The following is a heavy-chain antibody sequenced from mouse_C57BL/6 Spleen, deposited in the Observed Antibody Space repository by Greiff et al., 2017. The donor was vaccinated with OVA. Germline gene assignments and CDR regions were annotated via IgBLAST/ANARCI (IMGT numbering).Heavy chain of an antibody. V-gene: IGHV6-3*01. CDR2: IRLKSENYAT. CDR3: TGGNYPFGYAMDD. CDR1: GFTFSNYW. Sequence: EVMLVESGAGLVQPGGSMKLSCVASGFTFSNYWMNWVRQSPEKGLEWVAQIRLKSENYATYYAESVKGRFTSSKDDSKSHVYLQMNNLRAEDIVIYYCTGGNYPFGYAMDDWGQGTSVTVSS. D-gene: IGHD2-1*01. J-gene: IGHJ4*01.